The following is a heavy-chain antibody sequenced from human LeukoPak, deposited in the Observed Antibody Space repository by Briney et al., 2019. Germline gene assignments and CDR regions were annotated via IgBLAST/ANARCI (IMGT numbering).Heavy chain of an antibody. D-gene: IGHD3-3*01. V-gene: IGHV4-4*02. Sequence: SETLSLTCAVSGGSISSSHWWSWVRQPPGKGLEWIGEIYHSGSTNYNPSLKSRITISVDMSKNQFSLKLSSVTAADTAVYHCARERSGSEIFARSFDIWGQGTMVTVSS. CDR2: IYHSGST. CDR3: ARERSGSEIFARSFDI. CDR1: GGSISSSHW. J-gene: IGHJ3*02.